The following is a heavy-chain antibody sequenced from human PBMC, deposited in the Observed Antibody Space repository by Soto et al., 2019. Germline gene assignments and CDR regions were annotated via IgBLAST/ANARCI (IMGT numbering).Heavy chain of an antibody. Sequence: ASVKVSCKVSGYTLTELSMHWVRQAPGKGLEWMGGFDPEDGETIYAQKFQGRVTMTEDTSTDTAYMELSSLRSEDTTVYYCATDGGIAAAGTGGWFDPWGQGTLVTVSS. CDR3: ATDGGIAAAGTGGWFDP. J-gene: IGHJ5*02. V-gene: IGHV1-24*01. D-gene: IGHD6-13*01. CDR2: FDPEDGET. CDR1: GYTLTELS.